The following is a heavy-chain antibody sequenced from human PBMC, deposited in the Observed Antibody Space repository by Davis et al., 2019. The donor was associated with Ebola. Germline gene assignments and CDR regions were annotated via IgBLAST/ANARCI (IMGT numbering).Heavy chain of an antibody. CDR1: GGSFSDYF. V-gene: IGHV4-34*01. J-gene: IGHJ4*02. Sequence: PSETLSLTCAISGGSFSDYFWSWIRQSPGKGLEWIGEINRRRKTFYNPSLKSRVSLSVDTSKNQFSLKLSPVTAADTAVYFCASPHQIRDAGCFDSWGPGTLVTVSS. CDR3: ASPHQIRDAGCFDS. CDR2: INRRRKT.